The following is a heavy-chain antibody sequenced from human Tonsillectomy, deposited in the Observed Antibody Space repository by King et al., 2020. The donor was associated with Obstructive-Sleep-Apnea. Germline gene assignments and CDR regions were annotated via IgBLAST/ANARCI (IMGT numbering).Heavy chain of an antibody. CDR2: IYYSGST. D-gene: IGHD1-1*01. V-gene: IGHV4-59*08. CDR3: ARHSFPPTLVPPPFDY. Sequence: VQLQESGPGLVKPSETLSLTCAVSGGSISSHYWSWIRQPPGKGLEWIGYIYYSGSTNYNPSLKGRVTISVDTSKNQFSLKLTSLPAAATAVHYCARHSFPPTLVPPPFDYWGQGTLVTVSS. J-gene: IGHJ4*02. CDR1: GGSISSHY.